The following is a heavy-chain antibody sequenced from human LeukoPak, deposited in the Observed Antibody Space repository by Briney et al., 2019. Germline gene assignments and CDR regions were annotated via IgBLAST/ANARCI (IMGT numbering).Heavy chain of an antibody. V-gene: IGHV3-11*05. CDR1: GFTFSDYY. CDR2: ISYRSGYT. Sequence: PGGSLRLSCTASGFTFSDYYMSWIRQAPGEGLEWVSYISYRSGYTNYADSVKGRFTLSRDNAKKSMYLQMISLRAEDTAVYYCARGLERAAGTFDYWGQGTLVTVSS. J-gene: IGHJ4*02. CDR3: ARGLERAAGTFDY. D-gene: IGHD6-13*01.